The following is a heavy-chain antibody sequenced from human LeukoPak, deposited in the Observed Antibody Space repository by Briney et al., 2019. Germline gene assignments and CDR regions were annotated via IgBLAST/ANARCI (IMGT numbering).Heavy chain of an antibody. Sequence: GGSLRLSCAASRLTFTYWMSWVRQAPGKGLEWVANIKQDGGEKYYVDSVKGRFTIFRDNAKKSLYLQMNSLRAEDTAVYYCASSFSDDFWSGHFWGQGTLVPVSS. J-gene: IGHJ4*02. V-gene: IGHV3-7*01. CDR2: IKQDGGEK. D-gene: IGHD3-3*01. CDR3: ASSFSDDFWSGHF. CDR1: RLTFTYW.